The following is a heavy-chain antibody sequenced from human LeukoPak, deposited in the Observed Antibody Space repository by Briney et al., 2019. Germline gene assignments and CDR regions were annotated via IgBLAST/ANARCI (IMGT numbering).Heavy chain of an antibody. D-gene: IGHD3-9*01. CDR1: GGSISSYY. CDR2: FYYSGRT. J-gene: IGHJ4*02. V-gene: IGHV4-59*13. Sequence: PSDTLSPTCSVSGGSISSYYCCWIRQPPEMRLEWVVNFYYSGRTSYNPSLKSRVTISVDTSKNQFSLRLSSVTAADTAVYYCARGQKYRAGYTVTELGSGYFDYWGQGTLVTVSS. CDR3: ARGQKYRAGYTVTELGSGYFDY.